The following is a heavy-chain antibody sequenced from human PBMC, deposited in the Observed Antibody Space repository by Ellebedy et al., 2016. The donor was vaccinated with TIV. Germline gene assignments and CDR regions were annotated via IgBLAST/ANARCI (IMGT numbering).Heavy chain of an antibody. CDR3: ASSVAVAGVFDY. CDR2: IYYSGST. Sequence: SETLSLTCTVSGGSISSYYWSWIRQPPGKGLEWIGYIYYSGSTNYNPSLKSRVTISVDTSKNQFSLKLSSVTAADTAVYYCASSVAVAGVFDYWGQGTLVTVSS. J-gene: IGHJ4*02. V-gene: IGHV4-59*08. D-gene: IGHD6-19*01. CDR1: GGSISSYY.